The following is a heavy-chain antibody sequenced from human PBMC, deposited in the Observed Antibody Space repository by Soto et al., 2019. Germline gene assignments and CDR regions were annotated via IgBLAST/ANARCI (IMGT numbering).Heavy chain of an antibody. D-gene: IGHD3-16*01. Sequence: QVQLQESGPGLVKPSETLSLTCTVSGGSISSYYWSWIRQPPGKGLEWIGYIYYRGSTNYNPSLKGRVTISVDTSKNQCSLKLSSVTAAGTAVYYCARVPDGTTFGWFDPWGQGTLVTVSS. CDR3: ARVPDGTTFGWFDP. CDR2: IYYRGST. CDR1: GGSISSYY. J-gene: IGHJ5*02. V-gene: IGHV4-59*01.